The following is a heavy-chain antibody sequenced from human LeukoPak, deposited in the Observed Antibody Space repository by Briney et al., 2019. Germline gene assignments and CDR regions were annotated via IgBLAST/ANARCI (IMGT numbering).Heavy chain of an antibody. V-gene: IGHV3-7*01. CDR3: AGSDIANGDPRAFDY. CDR2: INQDGSEK. Sequence: PVGSLRLSCAASGFTFSSSWTSGVRQAPGKGLEWVANINQDGSEKYYVASVKGRFTISRDNAKSSLYLQMNSLRAEDTAVYYCAGSDIANGDPRAFDYWGQGTLVTVSS. CDR1: GFTFSSSW. J-gene: IGHJ4*02. D-gene: IGHD4-17*01.